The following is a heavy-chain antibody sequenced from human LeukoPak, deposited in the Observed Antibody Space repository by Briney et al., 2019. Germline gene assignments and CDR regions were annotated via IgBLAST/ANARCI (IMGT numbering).Heavy chain of an antibody. D-gene: IGHD6-13*01. V-gene: IGHV4-39*07. CDR1: GGSISSSSYY. J-gene: IGHJ3*02. Sequence: TSETLSLTCTVSGGSISSSSYYWGWIRQPPGKGLEWIGSIYYSGSTYYNPSLKSRVTISVDTSKNQFSLKLSSVTAADTAVYYCARGSEAAAGTEDAFDIWGQGTMVTVSS. CDR2: IYYSGST. CDR3: ARGSEAAAGTEDAFDI.